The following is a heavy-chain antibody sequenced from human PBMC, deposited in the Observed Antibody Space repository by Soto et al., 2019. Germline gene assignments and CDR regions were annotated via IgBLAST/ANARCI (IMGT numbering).Heavy chain of an antibody. CDR1: GGTFSSYA. CDR2: IIPIFGTA. J-gene: IGHJ6*02. Sequence: QVQLVQSGAEVKKPGSSVKVSCKASGGTFSSYAISWVRQAPGQGLEWMGGIIPIFGTANYAQKFQGRVKITGDESTSTAYMELSSLRYEDTAVYYCARGGYIVVVTATPGYGMDVWGQGTTVTVSS. D-gene: IGHD2-21*02. CDR3: ARGGYIVVVTATPGYGMDV. V-gene: IGHV1-69*01.